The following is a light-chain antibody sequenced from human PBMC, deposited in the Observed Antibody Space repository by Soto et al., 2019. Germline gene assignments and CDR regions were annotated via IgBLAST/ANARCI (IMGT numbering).Light chain of an antibody. J-gene: IGLJ1*01. CDR2: DVS. CDR1: SSDVGGYNS. Sequence: QSALTQPASVSGSPGLSIAISCTGTSSDVGGYNSVSWYQQHPGKAPKLMIYDVSNRPSGVSNRFSGSKSGNTASLTISGLHAEDEGDYYCSSYTTGGSYVFGTGTKLTVL. V-gene: IGLV2-14*01. CDR3: SSYTTGGSYV.